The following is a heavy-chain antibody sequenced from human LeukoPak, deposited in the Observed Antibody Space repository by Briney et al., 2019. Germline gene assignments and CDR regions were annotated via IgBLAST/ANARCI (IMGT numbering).Heavy chain of an antibody. CDR2: IYYSGKS. Sequence: KSSETLSLTCTVSGGSISSYHWSWIRQSPGKGLEWIGYIYYSGKSNYNPSLSSRVTMSVDTSKNQFSLRLSSVNAADTAIYYCARDVGYCSSASCYVWFDPWGQGTLVTVSS. V-gene: IGHV4-59*01. CDR1: GGSISSYH. D-gene: IGHD2-2*01. CDR3: ARDVGYCSSASCYVWFDP. J-gene: IGHJ5*02.